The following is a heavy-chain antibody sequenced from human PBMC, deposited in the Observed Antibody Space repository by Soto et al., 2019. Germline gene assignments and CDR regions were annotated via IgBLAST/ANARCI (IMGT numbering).Heavy chain of an antibody. Sequence: QVQLVESGGGVVQPGRSLRLSCAASGFTFSSYAMHWVRQAPGKGLEWVAVISYDGSNKYYADSVKGRFTISRDNSKNTLYLQMNSLRAEDTAVYYCARDGVAAAADYWGQGTLVTVSS. J-gene: IGHJ4*02. V-gene: IGHV3-30-3*01. CDR1: GFTFSSYA. D-gene: IGHD6-13*01. CDR2: ISYDGSNK. CDR3: ARDGVAAAADY.